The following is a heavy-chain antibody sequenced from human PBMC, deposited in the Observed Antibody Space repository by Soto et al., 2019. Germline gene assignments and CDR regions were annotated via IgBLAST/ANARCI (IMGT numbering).Heavy chain of an antibody. CDR1: AFSGSSPTW. D-gene: IGHD2-15*01. Sequence: XESLCLPCNVSAFSGSSPTWWSWRRQPPGKTLDWLGGLCYSGSTKYNPCLIRRVTMSADQSKHLFTLRLTAVTGADTSVNYCVQHGGGPYSHDVWGQGTTVTVSS. CDR3: VQHGGGPYSHDV. CDR2: LCYSGST. V-gene: IGHV4-4*02. J-gene: IGHJ6*02.